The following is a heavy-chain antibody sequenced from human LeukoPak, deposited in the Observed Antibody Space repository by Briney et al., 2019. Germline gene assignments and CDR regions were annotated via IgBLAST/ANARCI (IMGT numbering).Heavy chain of an antibody. V-gene: IGHV3-48*03. CDR2: ISSSGSTI. Sequence: PGGSLRLSCAASGFTFSSYEMNWVRQAPGKGLEWVSYISSSGSTIYYADSVKGRFTISRDNAKNSLYLQMKSLRAEDTAVYYCAKGEYSSAVDYWGQGTLVTVSS. J-gene: IGHJ4*02. CDR1: GFTFSSYE. CDR3: AKGEYSSAVDY. D-gene: IGHD6-6*01.